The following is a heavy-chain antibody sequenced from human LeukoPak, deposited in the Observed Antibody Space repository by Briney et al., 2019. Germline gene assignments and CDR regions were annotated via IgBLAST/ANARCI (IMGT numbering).Heavy chain of an antibody. CDR3: ASVGSWGSYYEGLDY. Sequence: GASEKVSCKASGYTFASYDINWVRQATGQGLEWMGWMNPNSGNTGYAQKFQGRVTMTRNTSISTAYMELSSLRSEDTAVYYCASVGSWGSYYEGLDYWGQGTLVTVSS. J-gene: IGHJ4*02. CDR2: MNPNSGNT. D-gene: IGHD1-26*01. V-gene: IGHV1-8*01. CDR1: GYTFASYD.